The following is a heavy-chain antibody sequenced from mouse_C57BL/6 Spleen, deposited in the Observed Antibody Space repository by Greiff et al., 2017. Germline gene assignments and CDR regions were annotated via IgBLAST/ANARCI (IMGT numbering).Heavy chain of an antibody. Sequence: VQLKESGGGLVQPGGSLKLSCAASGFTFSDYYMYWVRQTPEKRLEWVAYISNGGGSTYYPDTVKGRFTISRDNAKNTLYLQMSRLKSEDTAMYYCARLDYGSSYFDYWGQGTTLTVSS. J-gene: IGHJ2*01. CDR1: GFTFSDYY. V-gene: IGHV5-12*01. CDR3: ARLDYGSSYFDY. D-gene: IGHD1-1*01. CDR2: ISNGGGST.